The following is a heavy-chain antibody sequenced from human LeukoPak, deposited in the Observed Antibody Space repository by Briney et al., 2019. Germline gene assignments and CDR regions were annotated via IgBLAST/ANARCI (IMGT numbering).Heavy chain of an antibody. CDR1: GFTFSSYA. V-gene: IGHV3-30*18. D-gene: IGHD5-12*01. J-gene: IGHJ4*02. CDR3: AKDGHSGYDH. Sequence: GGSLRLSCAASGFTFSSYAMSWVRQAPGKGLEWVAVISYDGSNKYYADSVKGRFTISRDNSKNTLYLQMNSLRAEDTAVYYCAKDGHSGYDHWGQGTLVTVSS. CDR2: ISYDGSNK.